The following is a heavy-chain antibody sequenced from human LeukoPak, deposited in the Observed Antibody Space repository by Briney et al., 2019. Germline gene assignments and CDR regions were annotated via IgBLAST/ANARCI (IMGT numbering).Heavy chain of an antibody. D-gene: IGHD1-20*01. V-gene: IGHV3-74*01. J-gene: IGHJ4*02. CDR2: INSDGSST. CDR1: GFTFSSYW. Sequence: GGSLRLSCAASGFTFSSYWMHWVRQAPGKGLVWVSRINSDGSSTSYADSVKGRFTISRDNAKNTLYLQMNSLRAEDTAVYYCARALINNWNDVDLPSGPDYWGQGTLVTVSS. CDR3: ARALINNWNDVDLPSGPDY.